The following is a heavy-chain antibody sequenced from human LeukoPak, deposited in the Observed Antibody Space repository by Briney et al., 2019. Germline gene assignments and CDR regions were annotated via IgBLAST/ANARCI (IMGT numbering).Heavy chain of an antibody. CDR2: ISSSSSTI. CDR1: GFTFSSYS. D-gene: IGHD3-10*01. CDR3: ARDSLAVRGIIITIQH. V-gene: IGHV3-48*04. J-gene: IGHJ1*01. Sequence: SGGSLRLSCAASGFTFSSYSMNWVRQAPGKGLEWVSYISSSSSTIYYADSMKGRFTISRDNAKNSLYLQMNSLRAEDTAVYYCARDSLAVRGIIITIQHWGQGTLVTVSS.